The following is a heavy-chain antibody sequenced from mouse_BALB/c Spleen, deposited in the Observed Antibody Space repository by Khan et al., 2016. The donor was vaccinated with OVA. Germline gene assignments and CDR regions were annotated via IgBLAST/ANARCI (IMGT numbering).Heavy chain of an antibody. CDR3: AIESESYAFPD. V-gene: IGHV2-2*01. Sequence: QVQLKQSGPGLVPPSQSLSITCTVSGFSLTTYGIHWVRQSPGKGLEWLGVIWCDGITDFNAAFISRMSISKDISKSQVFFKVNRLQPDDTAMSYWAIESESYAFPDSGPGTLVTLSA. D-gene: IGHD1-1*01. CDR2: IWCDGIT. J-gene: IGHJ3*01. CDR1: GFSLTTYG.